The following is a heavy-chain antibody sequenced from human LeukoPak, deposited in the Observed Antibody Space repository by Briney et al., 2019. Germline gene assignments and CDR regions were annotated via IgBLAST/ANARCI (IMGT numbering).Heavy chain of an antibody. CDR2: ISGSDGNT. Sequence: GGSLRLSCAASGFTFSSYAMHWVRQAPGKGLEWVSVISGSDGNTDYADSVKGRFTISRDNSNNTLYLQMNSLRAEDTAVYYCAKDGSYYNFDSWGQGTLVTVSS. CDR1: GFTFSSYA. CDR3: AKDGSYYNFDS. J-gene: IGHJ4*02. D-gene: IGHD1-26*01. V-gene: IGHV3-23*01.